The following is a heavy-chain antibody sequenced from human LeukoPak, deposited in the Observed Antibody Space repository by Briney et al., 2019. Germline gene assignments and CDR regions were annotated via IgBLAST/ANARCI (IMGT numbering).Heavy chain of an antibody. D-gene: IGHD5-12*01. CDR2: VYTSGTT. V-gene: IGHV4-4*07. CDR1: GGSISGYY. Sequence: KPSETLSLTCTVSGGSISGYYWTWTRQPAGKGLEWIGRVYTSGTTNYNPSLKSRVTMFVDTSKNQFSLKLSSVTAADTAVYYCASLEAKESESGYSGYDLLYNFDYWGQGTLVTVSS. J-gene: IGHJ4*02. CDR3: ASLEAKESESGYSGYDLLYNFDY.